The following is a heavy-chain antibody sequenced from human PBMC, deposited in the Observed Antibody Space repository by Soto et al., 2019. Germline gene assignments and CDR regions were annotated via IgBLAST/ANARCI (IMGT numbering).Heavy chain of an antibody. CDR1: GYTFTSYG. CDR3: ARVIAAAITNWFDP. V-gene: IGHV1-18*01. Sequence: ASVKVSCKASGYTFTSYGISWVRQAPGQGLEWMGWISAYNGNTNYAQKLQGRVTMTTDTSTSTAYMELRSLRSDDTAVYYCARVIAAAITNWFDPWGKGTLVTVSS. J-gene: IGHJ5*02. CDR2: ISAYNGNT. D-gene: IGHD6-13*01.